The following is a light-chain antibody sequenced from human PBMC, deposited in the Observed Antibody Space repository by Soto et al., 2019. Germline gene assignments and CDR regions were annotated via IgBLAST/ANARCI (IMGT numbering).Light chain of an antibody. CDR1: KLGDKY. CDR2: QDD. J-gene: IGLJ2*01. CDR3: QAWDSSTYVV. Sequence: SYELTQSPSVSVSPGQTASITCSGDKLGDKYASWYQQKPGQSPVVVIYQDDKRPSGIPERFSGSNSGDTATLTISVTQVIDEADYYCQAWDSSTYVVFGGGTKLTVL. V-gene: IGLV3-1*01.